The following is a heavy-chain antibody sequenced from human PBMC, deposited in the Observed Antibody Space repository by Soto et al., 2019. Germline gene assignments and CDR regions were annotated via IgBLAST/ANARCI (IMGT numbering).Heavy chain of an antibody. CDR2: ISGSGDRT. Sequence: EVQLLESGGGLVQPGGSLRLSCAASGITISNYPMSWVRQAPGKGLDWVSGISGSGDRTYYADSAKGRFTISKDISKNSLSLPLDSLGVDDTAVYFCVKDDGGSPSTPPLWGQGTLVTVSS. V-gene: IGHV3-23*01. CDR1: GITISNYP. J-gene: IGHJ4*02. D-gene: IGHD2-15*01. CDR3: VKDDGGSPSTPPL.